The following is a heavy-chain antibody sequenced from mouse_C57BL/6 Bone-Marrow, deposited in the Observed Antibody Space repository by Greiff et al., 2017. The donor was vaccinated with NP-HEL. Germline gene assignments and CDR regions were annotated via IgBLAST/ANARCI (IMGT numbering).Heavy chain of an antibody. CDR1: GYTFTSYW. J-gene: IGHJ3*01. CDR2: IHPNSGST. Sequence: QVQLQQPGAELVKPGASVKLSCKASGYTFTSYWMHWVKQRPGQGLEWIGMIHPNSGSTNYNEKFKSKATLTVDKSSSTAYMQLSSLTSEDSAVYYCARYPSSCPWFAYWGQGTLVTVSA. V-gene: IGHV1-64*01. CDR3: ARYPSSCPWFAY.